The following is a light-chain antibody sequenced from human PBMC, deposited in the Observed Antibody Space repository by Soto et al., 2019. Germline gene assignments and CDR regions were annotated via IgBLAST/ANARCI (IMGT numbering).Light chain of an antibody. CDR2: EVS. CDR1: SSDVGGYNY. Sequence: QSALTQPASVSGSPGQSITISCTGTSSDVGGYNYVSWYQQHPDKAPKLMIYEVSNRPSGVSNRFSGSKSGNTASLTISGLQAEDEADYYCSSYTSSSTSLYGFGTGTQLTV. CDR3: SSYTSSSTSLYG. J-gene: IGLJ1*01. V-gene: IGLV2-14*01.